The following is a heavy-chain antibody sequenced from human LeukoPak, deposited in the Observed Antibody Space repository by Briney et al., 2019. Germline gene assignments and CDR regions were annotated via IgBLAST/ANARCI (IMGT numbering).Heavy chain of an antibody. Sequence: PGGSLRLSCAASGFTFSSYAMYWVRQAPGKGLEWVAVISYDGSNKYYADSVKGRFTISRDNSKSTLYLQMNSLRAEDTAVYYCARGSVVVALRVAFDIWGQGTMVTVSS. CDR1: GFTFSSYA. CDR2: ISYDGSNK. CDR3: ARGSVVVALRVAFDI. V-gene: IGHV3-30-3*01. J-gene: IGHJ3*02. D-gene: IGHD2-21*01.